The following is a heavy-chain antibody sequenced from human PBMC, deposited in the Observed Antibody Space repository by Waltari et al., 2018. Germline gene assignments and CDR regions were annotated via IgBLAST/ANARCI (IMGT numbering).Heavy chain of an antibody. J-gene: IGHJ4*02. Sequence: QVQLVQSGAEVKKPGASVKVSCKASGYTFTGYYMPWVRQAPGQGLEWMGGLNPNSGGTYSAQRFQGSVTMTRDTSISTAYMVLSRLRSDDTAVYYCARSEVTMVRGAIDYWGQGTLVTVSS. CDR3: ARSEVTMVRGAIDY. CDR1: GYTFTGYY. V-gene: IGHV1-2*02. D-gene: IGHD3-10*01. CDR2: LNPNSGGT.